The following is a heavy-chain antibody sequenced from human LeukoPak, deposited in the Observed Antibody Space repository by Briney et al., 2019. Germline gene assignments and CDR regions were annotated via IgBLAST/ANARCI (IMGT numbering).Heavy chain of an antibody. CDR2: INHSGST. D-gene: IGHD5-12*01. Sequence: SETLSLTRAVYGGSFSGYYWSWIRQPPGKGLEWIGEINHSGSTNYNPSLKSRVTISVDTSKNQFSLKLSSVTAADTAVYYCARGRIVATDDAFDIWGQGTMVTVSS. CDR3: ARGRIVATDDAFDI. V-gene: IGHV4-34*01. J-gene: IGHJ3*02. CDR1: GGSFSGYY.